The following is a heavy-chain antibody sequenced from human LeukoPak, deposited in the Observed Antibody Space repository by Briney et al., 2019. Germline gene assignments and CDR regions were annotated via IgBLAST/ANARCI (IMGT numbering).Heavy chain of an antibody. V-gene: IGHV3-48*04. J-gene: IGHJ3*01. CDR3: ARPAYTAAYDL. D-gene: IGHD3-16*01. CDR2: ISSSSSTM. Sequence: GGSLRLSCAASGFTFSSYSMNWVRQAPGKGLEWVSCISSSSSTMYYADSVKGRFTISRDNAKNSLYLQMNYLRAEDTAVYYCARPAYTAAYDLWGQGTMVTVSS. CDR1: GFTFSSYS.